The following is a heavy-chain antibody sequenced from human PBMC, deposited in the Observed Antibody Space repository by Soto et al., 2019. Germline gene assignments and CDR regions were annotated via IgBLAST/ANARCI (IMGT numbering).Heavy chain of an antibody. CDR3: ARAGYCSSTSCYEYWFDP. CDR1: GYTFTSYA. Sequence: ASVKVSCKASGYTFTSYAMHWVRQAPGQRLEWMGWINAGNGNTKYSQKFQGRVTITRDTSASTAYMELSSLRSEDTAVYYCARAGYCSSTSCYEYWFDPWGQGTLLTVSS. CDR2: INAGNGNT. J-gene: IGHJ5*02. V-gene: IGHV1-3*01. D-gene: IGHD2-2*03.